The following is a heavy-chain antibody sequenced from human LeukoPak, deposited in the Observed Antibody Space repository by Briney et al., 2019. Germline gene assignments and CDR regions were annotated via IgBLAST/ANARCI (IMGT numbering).Heavy chain of an antibody. CDR1: GFTFSSYA. J-gene: IGHJ6*02. Sequence: GGSLRLSCAASGFTFSSYAMRWVRQAPGKGLEWVSDISGSGGSTYYADSVKGRFTISRDNSKNTLYLQMNSLRAEDRAVYYCADSSSWPLSNYYGMDVWGQGTTVTVSS. V-gene: IGHV3-23*01. D-gene: IGHD6-13*01. CDR3: ADSSSWPLSNYYGMDV. CDR2: ISGSGGST.